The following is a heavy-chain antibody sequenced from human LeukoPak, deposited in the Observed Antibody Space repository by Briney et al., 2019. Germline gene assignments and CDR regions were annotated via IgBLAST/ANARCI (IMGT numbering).Heavy chain of an antibody. D-gene: IGHD4-17*01. CDR1: GFTFSSYA. V-gene: IGHV3-30*04. CDR3: ARAVDMTTDFDY. Sequence: GGSLRLPCAASGFTFSSYAMHWVRQAPGKGLEWVAVISYDGSNKYYADSVKGRFTISRDNSKNTLYLQMNSLRAEDTAVYYCARAVDMTTDFDYWGQGTLVTVSS. J-gene: IGHJ4*02. CDR2: ISYDGSNK.